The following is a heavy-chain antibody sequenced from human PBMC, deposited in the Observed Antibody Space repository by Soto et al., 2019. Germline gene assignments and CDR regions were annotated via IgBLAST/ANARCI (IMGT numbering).Heavy chain of an antibody. D-gene: IGHD3-22*01. CDR1: GFTFGDYA. V-gene: IGHV3-49*03. CDR2: IRSKAYGGTT. Sequence: PGGSLRLSCTASGFTFGDYAMSWFRQAPGKGLEWVGFIRSKAYGGTTEYAASVKGRFTISRDDSKSIAYLQMNSLKTEDTAVYYCTAEDDSSGYYSFHYWGQGTLVTVS. CDR3: TAEDDSSGYYSFHY. J-gene: IGHJ4*02.